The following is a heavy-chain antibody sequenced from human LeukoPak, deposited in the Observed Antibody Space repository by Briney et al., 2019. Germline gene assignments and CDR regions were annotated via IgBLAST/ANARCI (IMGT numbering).Heavy chain of an antibody. CDR1: GYTFSNYI. Sequence: ASVKVSCKASGYTFSNYIITWVRQAPGQGLEWMGWISAYNGNTNYAQSFQDRVTMTTDTSTTTAYIEVRSLTSDDAAVYYCARGQKTWLRQPLHYWGQGTLVTVSS. D-gene: IGHD5-12*01. CDR2: ISAYNGNT. V-gene: IGHV1-18*01. J-gene: IGHJ4*02. CDR3: ARGQKTWLRQPLHY.